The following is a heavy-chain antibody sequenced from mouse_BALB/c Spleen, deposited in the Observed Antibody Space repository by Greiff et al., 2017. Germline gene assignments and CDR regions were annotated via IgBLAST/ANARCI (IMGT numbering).Heavy chain of an antibody. J-gene: IGHJ3*01. D-gene: IGHD2-3*01. CDR2: INPSSGYT. V-gene: IGHV1-4*01. CDR3: ASVPYDLFAY. CDR1: GYTFTSYT. Sequence: VQLKESGAELARPGASVKMSCKASGYTFTSYTMHWVKQRPGQGLEWIGYINPSSGYTNYNQKFKDKATLTADKSSSTAYMQLSSLTSEDSAVYYCASVPYDLFAYWGQGTLVTVSA.